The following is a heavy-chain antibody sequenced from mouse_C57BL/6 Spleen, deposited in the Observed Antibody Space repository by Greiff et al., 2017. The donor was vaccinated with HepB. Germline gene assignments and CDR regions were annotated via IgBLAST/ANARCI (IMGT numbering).Heavy chain of an antibody. CDR3: TTTTTVVATPHWYFDV. V-gene: IGHV14-4*01. CDR2: IDPENGDT. CDR1: GFNIKDDY. J-gene: IGHJ1*03. Sequence: VQLQQSGAELVRPGASVKLSCTASGFNIKDDYMHWVKQRPEQGLEWIGWIDPENGDTEYASKFQGKATITADTSSNTAYLQLSSLTSEDTAVYYCTTTTTVVATPHWYFDVWGTGTTVTVSS. D-gene: IGHD1-1*01.